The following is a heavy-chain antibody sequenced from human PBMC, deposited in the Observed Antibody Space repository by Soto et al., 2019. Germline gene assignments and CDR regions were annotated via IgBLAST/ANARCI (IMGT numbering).Heavy chain of an antibody. D-gene: IGHD4-17*01. V-gene: IGHV1-69*13. Sequence: SVKVSCKASGGTFSTFGISWVRQAPGQGLEWMGGIIPFFGTARYSQKFEDRITITADESTNTVYMDLRSLTSEDTAIYYCAKSAPMDAGDKYYYDFWGQGALVTVPQ. CDR3: AKSAPMDAGDKYYYDF. CDR1: GGTFSTFG. J-gene: IGHJ4*02. CDR2: IIPFFGTA.